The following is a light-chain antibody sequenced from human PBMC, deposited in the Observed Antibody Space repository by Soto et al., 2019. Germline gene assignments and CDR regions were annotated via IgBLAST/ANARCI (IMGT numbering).Light chain of an antibody. V-gene: IGLV2-11*01. CDR2: DVF. CDR3: ASYAGTYTV. Sequence: QSALTQPRSVSGSPGQSVTISCTGTSSDVGTFNFVSWYQHHPGKAPKFIISDVFKRPSGVPDRFSGSKSGNTASLTVSGLQTEDEADYYCASYAGTYTVFGGGTKVTVL. J-gene: IGLJ2*01. CDR1: SSDVGTFNF.